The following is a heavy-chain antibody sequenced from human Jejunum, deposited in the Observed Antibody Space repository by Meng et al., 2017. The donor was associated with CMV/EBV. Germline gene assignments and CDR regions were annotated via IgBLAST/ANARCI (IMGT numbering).Heavy chain of an antibody. CDR2: ISGSSTYI. J-gene: IGHJ5*02. CDR1: GFTFTSYY. V-gene: IGHV3-21*01. Sequence: SGFTFTSYYITWVRQAPGKGLEWLSYISGSSTYIYHADSVKGRFTISRDNAKNSVYLQMNRLRAEDTAVYYCARAIDYGDPNWFDPWGQGTLVTVSS. CDR3: ARAIDYGDPNWFDP. D-gene: IGHD4-17*01.